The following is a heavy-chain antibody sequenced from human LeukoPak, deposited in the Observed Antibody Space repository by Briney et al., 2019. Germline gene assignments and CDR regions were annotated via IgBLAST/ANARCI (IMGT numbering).Heavy chain of an antibody. CDR1: GGSISSGDYY. V-gene: IGHV4-30-4*02. J-gene: IGHJ4*02. D-gene: IGHD6-13*01. Sequence: PSETLSLTCTVSGGSISSGDYYWSWIRQPPGKGLEWIGYIYYSGSTYYNPSLKSRVTISVDTSKNQFSLKLSSVTAADTAVYYCARQIAAARHFDYWGQGTLVTVSS. CDR3: ARQIAAARHFDY. CDR2: IYYSGST.